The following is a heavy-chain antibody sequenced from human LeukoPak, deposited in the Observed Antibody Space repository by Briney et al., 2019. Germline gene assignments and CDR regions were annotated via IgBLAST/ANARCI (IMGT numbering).Heavy chain of an antibody. CDR3: ARDHQPQWELLGY. D-gene: IGHD1-26*01. Sequence: GRSLRLSCAASGLTFSSYAMHWVRQAPGKGLEWVAVISYDGSNKYYADSVKGRFTISRDNSKNTLYLQMNSLRAEDTAVYYCARDHQPQWELLGYWGQGTLVTVSS. CDR2: ISYDGSNK. CDR1: GLTFSSYA. J-gene: IGHJ4*02. V-gene: IGHV3-30-3*01.